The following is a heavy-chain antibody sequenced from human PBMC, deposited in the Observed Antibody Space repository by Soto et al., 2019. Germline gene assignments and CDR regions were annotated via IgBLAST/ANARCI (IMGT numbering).Heavy chain of an antibody. J-gene: IGHJ6*02. Sequence: SETLSLTCAVYGGSFSGYYWSWIRQPPGKGLEWIGEINHSGSTNYNPSLKSRVTISVDTSKNQFSLKLSSVAAADTAVYYCAAAYYYYGMDVWGQGTTVTVSS. D-gene: IGHD6-13*01. CDR2: INHSGST. V-gene: IGHV4-34*01. CDR1: GGSFSGYY. CDR3: AAAYYYYGMDV.